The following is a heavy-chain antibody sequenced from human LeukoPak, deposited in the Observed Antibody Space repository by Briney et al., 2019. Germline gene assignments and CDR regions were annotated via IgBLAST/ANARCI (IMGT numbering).Heavy chain of an antibody. CDR1: GYTFISYG. J-gene: IGHJ4*02. CDR2: INPGVSTT. Sequence: ASVKVSCKASGYTFISYGISWVRQAPGQGLEWMGIINPGVSTTSYAQKFQGRVTMTRDTSTSTVYMELSSLKSEDTAVYYCARGDDFWSGDYWGQGTLVTVSS. V-gene: IGHV1-46*01. D-gene: IGHD3-3*01. CDR3: ARGDDFWSGDY.